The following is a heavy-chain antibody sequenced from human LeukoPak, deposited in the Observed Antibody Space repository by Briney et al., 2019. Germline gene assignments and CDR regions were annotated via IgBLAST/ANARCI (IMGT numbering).Heavy chain of an antibody. V-gene: IGHV3-33*08. J-gene: IGHJ4*02. D-gene: IGHD6-13*01. CDR3: ARDSLDTQPRQTAGDIFDY. CDR1: GFTFSSYD. Sequence: GRSLRLSCAASGFTFSSYDMHWVRQAPGKGLEGVAVIWCDGGNRYYADSVKGRFTISRDNSKNTLYLQLNSLRAEDTAVYYCARDSLDTQPRQTAGDIFDYWGQGTLVTVSS. CDR2: IWCDGGNR.